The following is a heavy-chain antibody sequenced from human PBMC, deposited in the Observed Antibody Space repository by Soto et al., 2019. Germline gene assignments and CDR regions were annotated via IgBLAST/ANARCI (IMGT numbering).Heavy chain of an antibody. V-gene: IGHV3-30*18. Sequence: QVQLVESGGGVVQPGRSLRLSCAASGFTFSSYGMHWVRQAPGKGLEWVAVISYDGSNKYYADSVKGRFTISRDNSKNTLYLQMNSLRAEDTAVYYFAKVNIWSGYNDAFDIWGQGTMVTVSS. CDR1: GFTFSSYG. CDR3: AKVNIWSGYNDAFDI. D-gene: IGHD3-3*01. J-gene: IGHJ3*02. CDR2: ISYDGSNK.